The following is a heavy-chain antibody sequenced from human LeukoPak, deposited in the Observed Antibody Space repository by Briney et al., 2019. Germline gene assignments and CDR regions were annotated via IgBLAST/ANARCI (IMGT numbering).Heavy chain of an antibody. D-gene: IGHD6-13*01. Sequence: GGCLKISCNGSGYSFTSYCMGWVGQMAGKGREGRGVIYPGDSDSRYSPSFQDQVTISADKSISTAYLQWSSLKASDTAMYYCARAYSSNRGDDFDYWGQGTLVTVSS. CDR2: IYPGDSDS. CDR1: GYSFTSYC. CDR3: ARAYSSNRGDDFDY. J-gene: IGHJ4*02. V-gene: IGHV5-51*01.